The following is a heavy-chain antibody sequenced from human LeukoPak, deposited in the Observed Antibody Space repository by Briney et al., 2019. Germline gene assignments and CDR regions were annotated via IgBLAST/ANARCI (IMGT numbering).Heavy chain of an antibody. Sequence: PGRSLRLSCAASGFTFDDYAMHWVRQAPGKGLEWVSGISWNSGSIGYADSVKGRFTISRDNAKNSLYLQMNSLRAEDTAVYYCARALGSSYYYYGMDVWGQGTTVTVSS. CDR1: GFTFDDYA. CDR3: ARALGSSYYYYGMDV. CDR2: ISWNSGSI. J-gene: IGHJ6*02. V-gene: IGHV3-9*01. D-gene: IGHD6-6*01.